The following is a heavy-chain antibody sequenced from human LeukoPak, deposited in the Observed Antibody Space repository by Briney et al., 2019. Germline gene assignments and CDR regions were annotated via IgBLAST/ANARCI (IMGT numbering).Heavy chain of an antibody. Sequence: GGSLRLSCAASGFTFSGFAMNWVRQAPGEGLEWVSGILGNGVTTYYADSLKGRFTISRDNSKNILYLQMNSLRVEDTAVYYCAKDRIPDGYYSIDSWGQGTLVTVSS. CDR1: GFTFSGFA. CDR3: AKDRIPDGYYSIDS. D-gene: IGHD3-3*01. CDR2: ILGNGVTT. J-gene: IGHJ4*02. V-gene: IGHV3-23*01.